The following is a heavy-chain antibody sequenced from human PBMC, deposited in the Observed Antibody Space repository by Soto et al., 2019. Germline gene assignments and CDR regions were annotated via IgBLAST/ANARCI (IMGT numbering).Heavy chain of an antibody. CDR2: IYYNGDT. J-gene: IGHJ6*02. V-gene: IGHV4-59*01. Sequence: SETLSLTCTVSGGPISGDYWTWIRRPPGKGLEWIGSIYYNGDTKYNPSLKSRVTISVDTSKNQFSLKVHSVTAADTAAYYCARKEGCGVSRFYGMDVWGQGTTVTVSS. CDR3: ARKEGCGVSRFYGMDV. CDR1: GGPISGDY. D-gene: IGHD2-15*01.